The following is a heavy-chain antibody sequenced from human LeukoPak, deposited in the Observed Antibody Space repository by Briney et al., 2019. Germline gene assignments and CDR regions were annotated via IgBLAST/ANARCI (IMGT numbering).Heavy chain of an antibody. CDR3: ARERQQLARGYFDY. CDR2: IWYDGSNK. CDR1: GFPFSSYG. Sequence: PGGSLRLSCAASGFPFSSYGMHWVRQAPGKGLEWVAVIWYDGSNKYYADSVKGRFTISRDNSKNTLYLQMNSLRAEDTAVYYCARERQQLARGYFDYWGQGTLVTVSS. J-gene: IGHJ4*02. D-gene: IGHD6-13*01. V-gene: IGHV3-33*01.